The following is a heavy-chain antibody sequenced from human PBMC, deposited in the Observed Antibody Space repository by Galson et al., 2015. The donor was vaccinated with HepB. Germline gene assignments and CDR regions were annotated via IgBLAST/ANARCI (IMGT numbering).Heavy chain of an antibody. CDR3: AKDIGDQMHTAFDR. D-gene: IGHD2-21*02. CDR2: LSWNSGVI. J-gene: IGHJ4*02. CDR1: GFPFENFA. Sequence: SLRLSCAASGFPFENFAMHWVRQSPGKGLEWISGLSWNSGVIVYADSVKGRVTISRDNAKNTLYLQVDSLRREDTAFYYCAKDIGDQMHTAFDRWGQGTLITVSS. V-gene: IGHV3-9*01.